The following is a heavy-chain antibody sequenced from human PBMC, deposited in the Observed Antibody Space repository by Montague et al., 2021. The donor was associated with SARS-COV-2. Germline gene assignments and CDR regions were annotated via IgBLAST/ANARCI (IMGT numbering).Heavy chain of an antibody. CDR3: ARLVETYYYYYGMDV. D-gene: IGHD4-23*01. CDR2: IYYSGST. CDR1: SGSISSSSYY. Sequence: SETLSLTCTVSSGSISSSSYYWGWIRQPPGRGLEWIGSIYYSGSTYYNPSLKSRVTISVDTSKNQFSLKLCSVTAADTAVYYCARLVETYYYYYGMDVWGQGTTVTVSS. J-gene: IGHJ6*02. V-gene: IGHV4-39*01.